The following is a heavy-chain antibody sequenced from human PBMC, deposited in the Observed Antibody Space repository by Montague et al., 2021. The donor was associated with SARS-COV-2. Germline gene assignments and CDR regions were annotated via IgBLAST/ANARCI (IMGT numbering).Heavy chain of an antibody. J-gene: IGHJ4*02. V-gene: IGHV4-31*03. CDR1: GTSIRSGGYY. Sequence: TLSLTCTVSGTSIRSGGYYWTWIRQHPGKGLEWIGYIFHTGRAYYNPSLETRVNISVDTSNNLFSLRLSSVTAADTAMYFCARVRLFYYLDYWGQGTLGTVSP. CDR3: ARVRLFYYLDY. D-gene: IGHD2/OR15-2a*01. CDR2: IFHTGRA.